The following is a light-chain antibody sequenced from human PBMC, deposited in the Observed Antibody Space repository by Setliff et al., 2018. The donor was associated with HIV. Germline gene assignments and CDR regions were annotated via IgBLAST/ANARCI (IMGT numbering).Light chain of an antibody. J-gene: IGLJ2*01. V-gene: IGLV2-8*01. CDR1: TSDIGAFNF. Sequence: QSALTQPASVSGPPGQSITISCTGTTSDIGAFNFVSWYQQHPGKAPKLMIYEVSKRPSGVPDRFSGSKSGNTASLTVSGLQAEDEADYYCSSYAGSNNQVFGGGTKVTVL. CDR3: SSYAGSNNQV. CDR2: EVS.